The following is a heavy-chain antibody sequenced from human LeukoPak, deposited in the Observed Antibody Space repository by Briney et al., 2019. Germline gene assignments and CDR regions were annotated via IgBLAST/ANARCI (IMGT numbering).Heavy chain of an antibody. V-gene: IGHV4-59*08. CDR1: GGSFNNYY. CDR2: VYYSGST. D-gene: IGHD5-18*01. Sequence: SETLSLTCTVSGGSFNNYYWSWIRQPPGKGLEWIGYVYYSGSTNYNPSLKSRVTISVDTSKNQLSLNLSSVTAADTAVYYCARHPTALVSHGFDPWGQGTLVTVSS. CDR3: ARHPTALVSHGFDP. J-gene: IGHJ5*02.